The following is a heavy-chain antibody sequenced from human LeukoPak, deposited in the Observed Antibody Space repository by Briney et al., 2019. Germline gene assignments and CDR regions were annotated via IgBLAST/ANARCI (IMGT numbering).Heavy chain of an antibody. Sequence: GGSLRLSCAASGFTFSSYGMHWVRQAPGKGLEWVAVISYDGSNKYYADSVKGRFTISRDNSKNTLYLQMNSLGAEDTAVYYCAKDLQGIAAAGTIGDWGQGTLVTVSS. CDR1: GFTFSSYG. J-gene: IGHJ4*02. CDR3: AKDLQGIAAAGTIGD. V-gene: IGHV3-30*18. D-gene: IGHD6-13*01. CDR2: ISYDGSNK.